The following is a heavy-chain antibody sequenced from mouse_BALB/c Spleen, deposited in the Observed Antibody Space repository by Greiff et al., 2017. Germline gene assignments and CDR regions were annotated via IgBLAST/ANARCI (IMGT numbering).Heavy chain of an antibody. Sequence: QVTLNESGPGILQPSQTLSLTCSFSGFSLSTSGMSVGWIRQPSGKGLEWLAHIWWNDDKYYNPALKSRLTISKDTSNNQVFLKIASVVTADTATYYCARIYGSYFDYWGQGTTLTVSS. CDR3: ARIYGSYFDY. CDR2: IWWNDDK. V-gene: IGHV8-8*01. CDR1: GFSLSTSGMS. J-gene: IGHJ2*01. D-gene: IGHD2-1*01.